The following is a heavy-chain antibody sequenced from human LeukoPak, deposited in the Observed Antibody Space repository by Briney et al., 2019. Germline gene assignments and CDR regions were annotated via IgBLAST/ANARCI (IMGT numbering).Heavy chain of an antibody. J-gene: IGHJ4*02. D-gene: IGHD3-3*01. Sequence: PGGSLRLSCAASGFTFSSHWMHWVRQVSGKGLVWVSRMNSDGSSTDYADSVKGRFTISRDNAKNTLYLQMNSLRAEDTAVYYCARVHSYLGGFWSGYYTYDYWGQGTLVTVSS. CDR3: ARVHSYLGGFWSGYYTYDY. CDR1: GFTFSSHW. V-gene: IGHV3-74*01. CDR2: MNSDGSST.